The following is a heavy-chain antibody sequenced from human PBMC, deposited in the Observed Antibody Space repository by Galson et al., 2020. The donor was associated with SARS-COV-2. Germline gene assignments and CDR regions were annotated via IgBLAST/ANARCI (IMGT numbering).Heavy chain of an antibody. CDR3: ARGFDWFDP. CDR1: GGSISGSRYY. V-gene: IGHV4-39*07. J-gene: IGHJ5*02. CDR2: IYYSGST. Sequence: SETLSLTCTVSGGSISGSRYYWGWIRQPPGKGLEWIGGIYYSGSTYYKPSLESRVTIPVDTSRNQFSLKLSSVTAADTAVYYCARGFDWFDPWGQGTLVTVSS.